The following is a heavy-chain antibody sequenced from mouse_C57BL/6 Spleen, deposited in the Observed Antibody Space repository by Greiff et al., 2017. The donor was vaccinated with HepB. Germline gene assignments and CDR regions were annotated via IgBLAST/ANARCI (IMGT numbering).Heavy chain of an antibody. Sequence: VQLQQPGAELVRPGTSVKLSCKASGYTFTSYWMHWVKQRPGQGLEWIGVIDPSDSYTNYNQKFKGKATLTVDTSSSTAYMQLSSLTSEDSAVYYCARPYGSSYRFAYWGQGTLVTVSA. CDR2: IDPSDSYT. D-gene: IGHD1-1*01. J-gene: IGHJ3*01. CDR1: GYTFTSYW. CDR3: ARPYGSSYRFAY. V-gene: IGHV1-59*01.